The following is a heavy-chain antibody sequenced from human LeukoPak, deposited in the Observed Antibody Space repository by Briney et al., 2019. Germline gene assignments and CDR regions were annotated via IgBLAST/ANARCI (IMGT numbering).Heavy chain of an antibody. CDR2: IYYSGST. J-gene: IGHJ4*02. V-gene: IGHV4-30-4*01. D-gene: IGHD4-17*01. Sequence: SQTLSLTCTVSGGSISCGDYYWTWIRQPPGKGLEWIGYIYYSGSTYYNPSLKSRITISVDTSKNQFSLKLSSVTAADTAVYYCARDTRGDYYFDYWGQGTLVTVSS. CDR1: GGSISCGDYY. CDR3: ARDTRGDYYFDY.